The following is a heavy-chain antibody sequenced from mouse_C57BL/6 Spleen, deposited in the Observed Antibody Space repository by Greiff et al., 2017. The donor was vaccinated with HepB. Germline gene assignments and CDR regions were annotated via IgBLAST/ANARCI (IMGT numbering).Heavy chain of an antibody. CDR1: GITFSSYA. Sequence: EVKLVESGEGLVKPGGSLKLSCAASGITFSSYAMSWVRQTPEKRLEWVAYISSGGDYIYYADTVKGRFTISRDNARNTLYLQMSSLKSEDTAMYYCTRGIYDGYPFAYWGQGTLVTVSA. D-gene: IGHD2-3*01. CDR3: TRGIYDGYPFAY. CDR2: ISSGGDYI. J-gene: IGHJ3*01. V-gene: IGHV5-9-1*02.